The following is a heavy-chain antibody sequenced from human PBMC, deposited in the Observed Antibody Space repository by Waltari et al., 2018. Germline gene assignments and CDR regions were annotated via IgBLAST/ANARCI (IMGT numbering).Heavy chain of an antibody. CDR3: ARAPEGTVVVVAAAPPLDY. D-gene: IGHD2-2*01. J-gene: IGHJ4*02. Sequence: EVQLVESGGGLVQPGGSLRLSCAASGFTFSSYEMNWVRQAPGKGMEWISNISSSSISIYYADSVKGRFTISRDNAKNSLYLQMNSLRAEDTAVYYCARAPEGTVVVVAAAPPLDYWGQGTLVTVSS. CDR1: GFTFSSYE. CDR2: ISSSSISI. V-gene: IGHV3-48*03.